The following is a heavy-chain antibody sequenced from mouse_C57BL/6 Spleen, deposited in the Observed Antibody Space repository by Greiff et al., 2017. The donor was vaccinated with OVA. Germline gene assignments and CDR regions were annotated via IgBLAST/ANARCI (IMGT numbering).Heavy chain of an antibody. Sequence: VQLQQPGAELVKPGASVKLSCKASGYTFTSYWMHWVKQRPGQGLEWIGMIHPNSGSTNYNEKFKSKATLTVDKSSSTAYMQLSSLTSEDSAVYYCAFITTVVAPYYYAMDYWGQGTSVTVSS. CDR2: IHPNSGST. CDR1: GYTFTSYW. CDR3: AFITTVVAPYYYAMDY. J-gene: IGHJ4*01. V-gene: IGHV1-64*01. D-gene: IGHD1-1*01.